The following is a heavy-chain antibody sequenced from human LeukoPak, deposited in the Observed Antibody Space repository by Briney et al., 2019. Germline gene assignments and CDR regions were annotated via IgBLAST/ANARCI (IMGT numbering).Heavy chain of an antibody. Sequence: PSETPSLTCAVYGGSFSGYFWNWIRQSPGKGLEWIGEINHSGSTNYNPSLKSRVTISVDTSKNQFSLELSSVTAADTAVYYCARVSTSFEAHNYYYMDVWGKGTTVTVSS. J-gene: IGHJ6*03. CDR1: GGSFSGYF. V-gene: IGHV4-34*01. D-gene: IGHD2-2*01. CDR3: ARVSTSFEAHNYYYMDV. CDR2: INHSGST.